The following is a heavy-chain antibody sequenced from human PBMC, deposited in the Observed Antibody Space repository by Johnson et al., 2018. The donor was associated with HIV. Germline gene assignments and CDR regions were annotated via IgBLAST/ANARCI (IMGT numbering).Heavy chain of an antibody. CDR1: GFTFSSYG. V-gene: IGHV3-30*18. CDR2: TSNDGSNK. Sequence: QVQLVESGGGVVQPGRSLRVSCAASGFTFSSYGMHWVRQAPGTGLEWVAVTSNDGSNKYYADSVKGRFTIYRDNFKNTLYLQMNGLRPEDTAVYYCAKEDPWRRAFDIWGQGTEVTVSS. CDR3: AKEDPWRRAFDI. D-gene: IGHD1-1*01. J-gene: IGHJ3*02.